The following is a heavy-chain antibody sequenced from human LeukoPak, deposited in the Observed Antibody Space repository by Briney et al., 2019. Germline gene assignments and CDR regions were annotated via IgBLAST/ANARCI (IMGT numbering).Heavy chain of an antibody. V-gene: IGHV4-61*01. CDR1: GGSVSSGSYY. Sequence: SETLSLTCTVSGGSVSSGSYYWSWIRQPPGKGLEWIGYIYYSGSTNYNPSLKSRVTISVDTSKNQFSLKLSSVTAADTAVYYCARGAVVPAAPYYYYYGMDVRGQGTTVTVSS. CDR3: ARGAVVPAAPYYYYYGMDV. D-gene: IGHD2-2*01. J-gene: IGHJ6*02. CDR2: IYYSGST.